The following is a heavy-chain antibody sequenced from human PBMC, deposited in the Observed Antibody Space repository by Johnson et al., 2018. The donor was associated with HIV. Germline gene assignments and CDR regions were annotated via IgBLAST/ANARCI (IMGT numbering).Heavy chain of an antibody. D-gene: IGHD6-19*01. Sequence: QVQLVESGGGVVQPGRYLRLSCAASGFTFSSYGMHWVRQAPGKGLEWVAVIWSDGSNKYFADSVKGRFTISRDNSKNTLYLQMNSLRGEDTAVYYCAKDGPYSSGIDAFDIWGPGTVVSVSS. CDR1: GFTFSSYG. J-gene: IGHJ3*02. CDR3: AKDGPYSSGIDAFDI. CDR2: IWSDGSNK. V-gene: IGHV3-33*06.